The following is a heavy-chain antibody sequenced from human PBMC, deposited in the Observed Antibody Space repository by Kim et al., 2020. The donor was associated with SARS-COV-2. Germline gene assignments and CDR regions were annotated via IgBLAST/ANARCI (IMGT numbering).Heavy chain of an antibody. Sequence: GGSLRLSCTASGFTFGDYAMSWFRQAPGKGLEWVGFIRSKAYGGTTEYAASVKGRFTISRDDSKSIAYLQMNSLKTEDTAVYYCTRDFKSSGYLGPFPLYWGQGTLVTVSS. V-gene: IGHV3-49*03. J-gene: IGHJ4*02. D-gene: IGHD3-22*01. CDR3: TRDFKSSGYLGPFPLY. CDR2: IRSKAYGGTT. CDR1: GFTFGDYA.